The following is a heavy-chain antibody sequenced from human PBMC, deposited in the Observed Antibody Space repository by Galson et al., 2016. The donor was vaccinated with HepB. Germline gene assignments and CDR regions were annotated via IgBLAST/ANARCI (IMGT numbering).Heavy chain of an antibody. D-gene: IGHD5-18*01. V-gene: IGHV4-34*01. Sequence: SETLSLTCGVYGGSFSGLYWSWIRQTPGKGLEWIGEINHSGSTNYNPSLKSRVTISVDTSKNQFSLKSSSVTAADTAVYYCARIGYSYGWAFDYWGQGTLVTVSS. CDR2: INHSGST. J-gene: IGHJ4*02. CDR1: GGSFSGLY. CDR3: ARIGYSYGWAFDY.